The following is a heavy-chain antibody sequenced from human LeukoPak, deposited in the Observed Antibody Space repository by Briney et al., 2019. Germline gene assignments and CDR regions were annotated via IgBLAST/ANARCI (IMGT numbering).Heavy chain of an antibody. CDR2: IYYSGSN. Sequence: SETLSLTCTVSGYSISSYYWRWMRQPPGKGLVWMIDIYYSGSNNYNPSLNSRVPISVESSKNQFSLKLSSVTAADTAGYYCARTYYYDSSGYLRAFDIWGQGTMVTVRS. D-gene: IGHD3-22*01. V-gene: IGHV4-59*01. CDR3: ARTYYYDSSGYLRAFDI. CDR1: GYSISSYY. J-gene: IGHJ3*02.